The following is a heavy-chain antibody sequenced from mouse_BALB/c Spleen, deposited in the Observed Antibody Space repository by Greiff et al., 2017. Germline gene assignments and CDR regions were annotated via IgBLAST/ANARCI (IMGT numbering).Heavy chain of an antibody. CDR3: ARSGYGNYVNYAMDY. Sequence: EVQLVESGPGLVKPSQSLSLTCTVTGYSITSDYAWNWIRQFPGNKLEWMGYISYSGSTSYNPSLKSRISITRDTSKNQFFLQLNSVTTEDTATYYCARSGYGNYVNYAMDYWGQGTSVTVSS. J-gene: IGHJ4*01. D-gene: IGHD2-10*02. CDR1: GYSITSDYA. CDR2: ISYSGST. V-gene: IGHV3-2*02.